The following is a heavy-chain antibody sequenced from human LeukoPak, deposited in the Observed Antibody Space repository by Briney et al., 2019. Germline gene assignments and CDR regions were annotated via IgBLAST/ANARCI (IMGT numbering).Heavy chain of an antibody. CDR3: ARVSIGWYSFDY. J-gene: IGHJ4*02. Sequence: GGSLRLSCAASGFTFSTYWMHWVRQAPGQGLVWVSRINPDGTTTSYADSVQGRFTISRDNAKDTVYLQMNSLRAEDTAVYYCARVSIGWYSFDYWGQGTLVTVSS. CDR1: GFTFSTYW. D-gene: IGHD6-19*01. CDR2: INPDGTTT. V-gene: IGHV3-74*01.